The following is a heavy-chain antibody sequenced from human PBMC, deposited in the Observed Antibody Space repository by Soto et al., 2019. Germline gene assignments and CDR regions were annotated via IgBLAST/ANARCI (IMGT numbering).Heavy chain of an antibody. D-gene: IGHD1-1*01. J-gene: IGHJ6*02. Sequence: EVQLLESGGGLVQPGGSLRLSCAASGFTFSGFTFSCYAMTWVRQAPGTGLEWVSTISGTGVSTYYADSMKGRFTISRDNSKDTQYLRMNRLRAEDTAVYYCAKGGRPPREPFMDVWGQGTTVTVSS. CDR2: ISGTGVST. CDR1: GFTFSGFTFSCYA. CDR3: AKGGRPPREPFMDV. V-gene: IGHV3-23*01.